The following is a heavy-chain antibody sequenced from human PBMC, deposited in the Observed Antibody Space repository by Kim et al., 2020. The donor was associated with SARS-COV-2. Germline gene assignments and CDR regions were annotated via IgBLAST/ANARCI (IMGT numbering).Heavy chain of an antibody. CDR2: MSSSNGFT. CDR1: GFTFSDYY. CDR3: ARLWFTNLSFDY. Sequence: GGSLRLSCAASGFTFSDYYMSWIRQAPGKGLEWVSYMSSSNGFTNYADSVKGRFSISRDNVKGSLFLQMNSLRVEDTAVYYCARLWFTNLSFDYWGQGTLVTVSS. V-gene: IGHV3-11*06. J-gene: IGHJ4*02. D-gene: IGHD3-10*01.